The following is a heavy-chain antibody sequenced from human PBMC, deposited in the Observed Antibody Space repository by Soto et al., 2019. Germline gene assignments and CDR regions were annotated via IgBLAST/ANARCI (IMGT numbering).Heavy chain of an antibody. J-gene: IGHJ4*02. D-gene: IGHD3-10*01. CDR3: ARDDLRGYFDY. CDR1: GFTFSSYA. Sequence: QVQLVESGGGVVQPGRSLRLSCAASGFTFSSYAMHWVRQAPGKGLEWVAVISYDGSNKYYADSVKGRFTISRDNSKNTLYLQMNSLRAEDTAVYYCARDDLRGYFDYWGQGTLVTVSS. CDR2: ISYDGSNK. V-gene: IGHV3-30-3*01.